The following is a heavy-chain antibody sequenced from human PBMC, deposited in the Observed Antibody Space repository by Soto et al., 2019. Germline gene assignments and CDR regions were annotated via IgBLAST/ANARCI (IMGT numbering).Heavy chain of an antibody. J-gene: IGHJ6*02. Sequence: SGPTLVNPTQTLTLTCTFSGFSLSTSGVGVGWIRQPPGKALEWLALIYWDGDRRYRPSLMSRPTIAKDTSKNQVVLTMTNMDPVDTATYYCVHSRCGGDCLQSYSSHYYYGMDIWGQGTTVTVSS. D-gene: IGHD2-21*02. CDR3: VHSRCGGDCLQSYSSHYYYGMDI. CDR1: GFSLSTSGVG. CDR2: IYWDGDR. V-gene: IGHV2-5*02.